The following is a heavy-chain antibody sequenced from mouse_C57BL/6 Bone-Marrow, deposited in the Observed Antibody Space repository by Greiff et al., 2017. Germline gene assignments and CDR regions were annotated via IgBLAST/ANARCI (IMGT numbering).Heavy chain of an antibody. CDR3: ARGIYYGTDYFDY. Sequence: VQLKQPGAELVRPGSSVKLSCKASGYTFTSYWMHWVKQRPIQGLEWIGNIDPSDSETHYNQKFKDKATLTVDKSSSTAYMQLSSLTSEDSAVYYCARGIYYGTDYFDYWGQGTTLTVSS. D-gene: IGHD1-1*01. V-gene: IGHV1-52*01. CDR2: IDPSDSET. CDR1: GYTFTSYW. J-gene: IGHJ2*01.